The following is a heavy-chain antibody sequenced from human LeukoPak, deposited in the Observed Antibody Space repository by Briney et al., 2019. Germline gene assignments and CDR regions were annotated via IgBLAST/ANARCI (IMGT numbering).Heavy chain of an antibody. J-gene: IGHJ4*02. CDR1: GGTFISYA. D-gene: IGHD3-3*01. Sequence: ASVKVSCKASGGTFISYAISWVRQAPGQGLEWMGGIIPIFGTANYAQKFQGRVTITADESTSTAYMELSSLRSEDTAVYYCAGTYYDFWSGYCRFDYWGQGTLVTVSS. V-gene: IGHV1-69*13. CDR3: AGTYYDFWSGYCRFDY. CDR2: IIPIFGTA.